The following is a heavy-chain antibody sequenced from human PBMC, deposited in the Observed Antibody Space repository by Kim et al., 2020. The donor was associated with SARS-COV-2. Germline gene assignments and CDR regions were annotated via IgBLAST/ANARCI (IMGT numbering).Heavy chain of an antibody. V-gene: IGHV3-48*03. CDR3: VRGQYGDLDY. J-gene: IGHJ4*02. CDR2: ISGTFSTR. D-gene: IGHD4-17*01. CDR1: GFAFSTYE. Sequence: GGSLRLSCAASGFAFSTYEMNWVRQAPGKGLEWISFISGTFSTRYYADSVKGRFTIFRDNSKNSLYLQMNGLRADDTAVYYCVRGQYGDLDYWGQGTLVTVSS.